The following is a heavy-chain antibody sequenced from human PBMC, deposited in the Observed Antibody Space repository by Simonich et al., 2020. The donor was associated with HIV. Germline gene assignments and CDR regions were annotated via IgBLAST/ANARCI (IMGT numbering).Heavy chain of an antibody. D-gene: IGHD4-17*01. CDR3: AREDFGDYGGKHFDY. J-gene: IGHJ4*02. CDR1: GGTFSSYA. Sequence: QVQLVQSGAEVKKPGSSVKVSCKASGGTFSSYAISWVRQAPGQGLEWMGRFIPIFGPSNYAQKFQGRVTITVDESPSTAYMELNSLTSEDTAIYYCAREDFGDYGGKHFDYWGQGTLVTVSS. CDR2: FIPIFGPS. V-gene: IGHV1-69*13.